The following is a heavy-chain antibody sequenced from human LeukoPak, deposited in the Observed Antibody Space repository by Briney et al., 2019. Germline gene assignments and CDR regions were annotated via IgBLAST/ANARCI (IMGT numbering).Heavy chain of an antibody. CDR2: ISGSGGST. CDR3: AKWVLKMVVPAADDFDY. J-gene: IGHJ4*02. V-gene: IGHV3-23*01. CDR1: GFTFSSYA. D-gene: IGHD2-2*01. Sequence: GGSLRLSCAASGFTFSSYAMSWVRQAPGKGLEWVSAISGSGGSTYYADSVKGRFTISRDNSKNTLYLQMNSLRAGDTAIYYCAKWVLKMVVPAADDFDYWGQGTLATVSS.